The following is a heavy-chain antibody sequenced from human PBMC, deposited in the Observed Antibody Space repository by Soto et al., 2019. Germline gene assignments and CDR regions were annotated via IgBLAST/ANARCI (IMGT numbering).Heavy chain of an antibody. Sequence: TCTFSGFSLNTYGVCVSWVRQPPGKALEWLARIDWDDDKYYNTSLKTRLTISKDTSKNQVVLKMTNMDPVDTATYYCARSEKQGVLYSYYGMDVWGQGTTVTVSS. D-gene: IGHD1-1*01. V-gene: IGHV2-70*11. CDR1: GFSLNTYGVC. CDR2: IDWDDDK. J-gene: IGHJ6*02. CDR3: ARSEKQGVLYSYYGMDV.